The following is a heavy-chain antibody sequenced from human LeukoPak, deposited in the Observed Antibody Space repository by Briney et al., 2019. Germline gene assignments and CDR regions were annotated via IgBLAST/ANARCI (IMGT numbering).Heavy chain of an antibody. Sequence: PGGSLRLSCAASGFTFSSYSMNWVRQAPGKGLEWVSSISSSSSYIYYADSVKGRFTISRDNAKISLYLQMNSLRAEDTAVYYCARDRARGVDYWGQGTLVTVSS. CDR3: ARDRARGVDY. CDR2: ISSSSSYI. J-gene: IGHJ4*02. V-gene: IGHV3-21*01. CDR1: GFTFSSYS. D-gene: IGHD3-10*01.